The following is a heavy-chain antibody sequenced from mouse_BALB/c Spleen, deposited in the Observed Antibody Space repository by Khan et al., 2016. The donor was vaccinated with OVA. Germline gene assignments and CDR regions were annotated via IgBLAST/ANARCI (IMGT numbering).Heavy chain of an antibody. CDR3: SRHGYVAWFTY. Sequence: EVQLQQSGPELMKPGASVKISCKASGYSFTTYYIHWVMQSHGTSLEWIGYIDPFSGATTYNQKFRGKATLTVDKSSSTAYIHLSNLTSEDSAVYYCSRHGYVAWFTYGGQGTLVTVSA. CDR2: IDPFSGAT. J-gene: IGHJ3*01. V-gene: IGHV1S135*01. D-gene: IGHD2-2*01. CDR1: GYSFTTYY.